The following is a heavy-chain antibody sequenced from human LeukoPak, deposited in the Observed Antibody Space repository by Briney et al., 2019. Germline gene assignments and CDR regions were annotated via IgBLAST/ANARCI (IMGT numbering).Heavy chain of an antibody. J-gene: IGHJ6*02. CDR1: GGSISDYY. V-gene: IGHV4-34*01. Sequence: SETLSLTCTVSGGSISDYYWSWIRQPPGKGLEWIGEINHSGSTNYNPSLKSRVTISVDTSKNQFSLKLSSVTAADTAVYYCARTYYYDSSGYSLYYYYYGMDVWGQGTTVTVSS. D-gene: IGHD3-22*01. CDR3: ARTYYYDSSGYSLYYYYYGMDV. CDR2: INHSGST.